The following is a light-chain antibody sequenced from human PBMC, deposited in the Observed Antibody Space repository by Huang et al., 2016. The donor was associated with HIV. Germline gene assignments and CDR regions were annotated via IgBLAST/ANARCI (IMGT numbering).Light chain of an antibody. V-gene: IGKV1-39*01. J-gene: IGKJ1*01. CDR1: QSISNY. CDR3: QQSYNTPPT. CDR2: GAS. Sequence: DIQMTQSPASLSASVGDRVTITCRSTQSISNYVNWYQQKPGKAPTLLIYGASTLQGGVPSRCSGSGSGTNFTLTISSLQPEDFTTYYCQQSYNTPPTFGQGTKVEI.